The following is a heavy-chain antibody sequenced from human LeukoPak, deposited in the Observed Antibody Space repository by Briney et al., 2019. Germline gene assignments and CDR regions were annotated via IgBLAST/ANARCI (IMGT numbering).Heavy chain of an antibody. J-gene: IGHJ6*03. D-gene: IGHD1-26*01. Sequence: GGSLRLSCAASGFTFSSYWMHWVRQAPGKGLVWVSRINSDGSSTNCADSVKGRFTISRDNAKSTLYLQMNSLKAEDTAVYYCARELGDMDVWGKGTTVTISS. V-gene: IGHV3-74*01. CDR2: INSDGSST. CDR1: GFTFSSYW. CDR3: ARELGDMDV.